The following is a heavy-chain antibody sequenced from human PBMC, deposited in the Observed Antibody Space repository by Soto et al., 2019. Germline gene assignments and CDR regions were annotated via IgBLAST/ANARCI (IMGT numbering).Heavy chain of an antibody. CDR3: ARGLLVSDFGVVITNWFDP. D-gene: IGHD3-3*01. CDR1: GYTFTSYG. CDR2: ISAYNGNT. Sequence: EASVKVSCKASGYTFTSYGISWVRQAPGQGLEWMGWISAYNGNTNYAQKLQGRVTMTTDTSTSTAYMELRSLRSDDTAVYYCARGLLVSDFGVVITNWFDPWGQGTLVTVSS. J-gene: IGHJ5*02. V-gene: IGHV1-18*01.